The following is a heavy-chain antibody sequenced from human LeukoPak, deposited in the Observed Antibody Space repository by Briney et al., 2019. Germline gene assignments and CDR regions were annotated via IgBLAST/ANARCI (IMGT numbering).Heavy chain of an antibody. V-gene: IGHV3-48*03. D-gene: IGHD6-13*01. CDR1: GFTFSSYE. CDR3: ASSRGSWPDYFDY. J-gene: IGHJ4*02. Sequence: TGGSLRLSCAASGFTFSSYEMNWVRQAPGKGLEWISYISSSGSTIYYADSVKGRFTISRDNAKNSLYLQMNSLRAEDTAVYYCASSRGSWPDYFDYWGQGTLVTVSS. CDR2: ISSSGSTI.